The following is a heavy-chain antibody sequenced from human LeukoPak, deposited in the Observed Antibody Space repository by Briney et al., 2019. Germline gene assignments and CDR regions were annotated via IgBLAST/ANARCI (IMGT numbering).Heavy chain of an antibody. CDR1: GGSISSYY. D-gene: IGHD3-10*01. Sequence: SETLSLTCTVSGGSISSYYWSWIRQPPGKGLEWIGYIYYSGSTNYNPSIKSRVTISVDTSKNQFSLKLSSVTAADTAVYYCARGPYYYGSGSRNWFDPWGQGTLVTVSS. V-gene: IGHV4-59*01. CDR3: ARGPYYYGSGSRNWFDP. CDR2: IYYSGST. J-gene: IGHJ5*02.